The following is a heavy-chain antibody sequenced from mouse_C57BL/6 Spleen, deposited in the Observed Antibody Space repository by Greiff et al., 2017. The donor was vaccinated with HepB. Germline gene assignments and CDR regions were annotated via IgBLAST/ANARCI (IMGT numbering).Heavy chain of an antibody. D-gene: IGHD2-3*01. V-gene: IGHV1-82*01. CDR3: ARGGYSYYFDY. CDR1: GYSFSSSW. J-gene: IGHJ2*01. Sequence: VQLQQSGPELVKPGASVKISCKASGYSFSSSWMNWVKQRPGKGLEWIGRIYPGDGDTNYNGKFKGKATLTADKSSSTAYMQLSSLTSEDSAVYFCARGGYSYYFDYWGQGTTLTVSS. CDR2: IYPGDGDT.